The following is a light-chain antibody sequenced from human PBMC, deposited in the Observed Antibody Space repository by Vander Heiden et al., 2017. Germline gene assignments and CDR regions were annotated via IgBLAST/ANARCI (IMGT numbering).Light chain of an antibody. J-gene: IGKJ4*01. CDR3: QQYGHSPLA. V-gene: IGKV3-20*01. CDR2: GAS. CDR1: QDIYRDY. Sequence: VLTQSPGPLSLSPSERAPLSCRASQDIYRDYLAWYQQRPGQAPRLLIYGASSRATGIPDRFSGSGSGTDFSLTISRLEPEDFAVYYCQQYGHSPLAFGGGTKVDLK.